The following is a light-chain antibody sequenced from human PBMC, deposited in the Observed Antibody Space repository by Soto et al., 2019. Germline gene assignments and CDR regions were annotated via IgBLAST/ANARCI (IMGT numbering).Light chain of an antibody. J-gene: IGKJ3*01. Sequence: EIVLTQSPATLSLSPGERATLSCRASQSVSNYLAWYQQKPGQAPRLLIYDVTNRPTGIPARFSGSWSGTDFTLTISSLEPEDFAVYYCQSLFTFGPGTKVDIK. V-gene: IGKV3-11*01. CDR1: QSVSNY. CDR3: QSLFT. CDR2: DVT.